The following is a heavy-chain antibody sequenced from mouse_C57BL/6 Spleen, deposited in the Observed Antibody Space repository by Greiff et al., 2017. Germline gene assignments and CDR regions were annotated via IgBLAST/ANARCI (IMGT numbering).Heavy chain of an antibody. Sequence: VQLQQSGPELVKPGASVKMSCKASGYTFTDYNMHWVKQSHGKSLEWIGYINPNNGGTSYNQKFKGKATLTVNKSSSTAYMELRSLTSEDSAVYYCARSYGSRNYAMDYWGQGTSVTVSS. CDR3: ARSYGSRNYAMDY. CDR1: GYTFTDYN. CDR2: INPNNGGT. V-gene: IGHV1-22*01. J-gene: IGHJ4*01. D-gene: IGHD1-1*01.